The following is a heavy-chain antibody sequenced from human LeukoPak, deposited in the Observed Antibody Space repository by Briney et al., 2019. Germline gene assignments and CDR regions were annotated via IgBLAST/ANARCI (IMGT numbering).Heavy chain of an antibody. Sequence: PGGSLRLSCAASGFTFSSYWMHWVRQAPGKGLVWVSRINSDGSSTSYADSVKGRFTTSRDNAKNTLYLQMNSLRAEDTAVYYCARERFWSGYYYYGMDVWGQGTTVTVSS. D-gene: IGHD3-3*01. CDR3: ARERFWSGYYYYGMDV. J-gene: IGHJ6*02. V-gene: IGHV3-74*01. CDR1: GFTFSSYW. CDR2: INSDGSST.